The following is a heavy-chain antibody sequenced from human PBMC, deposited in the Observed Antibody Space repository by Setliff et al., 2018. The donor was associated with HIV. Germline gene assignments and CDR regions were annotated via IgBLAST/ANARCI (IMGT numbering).Heavy chain of an antibody. CDR2: INPNSGGT. Sequence: GASVKVSCKAFGYTFTGYYIHWVRQAPGQGLEWMGRINPNSGGTNYAQKFQGRVTMTRDTSISTAYMELSRLRSDDTAVYYCARGDIIAVPAAIDMDVWGKGTTVTVSS. V-gene: IGHV1-2*06. CDR1: GYTFTGYY. D-gene: IGHD2-2*01. CDR3: ARGDIIAVPAAIDMDV. J-gene: IGHJ6*03.